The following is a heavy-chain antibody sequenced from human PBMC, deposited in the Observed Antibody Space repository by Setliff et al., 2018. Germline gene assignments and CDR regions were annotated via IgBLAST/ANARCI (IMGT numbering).Heavy chain of an antibody. CDR2: TIPMFGTT. Sequence: ASVKVSCKASGGTFSSYGISWVRQAPGQGLEWMGGTIPMFGTTNYARKFQGRVTIITDESTSTAYMELSSLRSEDTAVYYCATGPDIGEFGGNYFNYWGQGTLVTVSS. CDR1: GGTFSSYG. J-gene: IGHJ4*02. D-gene: IGHD2-15*01. CDR3: ATGPDIGEFGGNYFNY. V-gene: IGHV1-69*05.